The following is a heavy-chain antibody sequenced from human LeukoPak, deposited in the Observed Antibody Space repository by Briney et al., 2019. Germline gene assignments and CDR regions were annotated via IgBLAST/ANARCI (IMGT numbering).Heavy chain of an antibody. D-gene: IGHD6-19*01. Sequence: PGGSLRLSCPSSGFTFSKYWMLWVRQAPWEGLESASRINTDGTVTTYADSVKGRFTVSRDNADNTMFLQMNSVRDEDTAVYYCATKQWLAPPPDSWGQGTPVTVSS. CDR1: GFTFSKYW. J-gene: IGHJ4*02. CDR3: ATKQWLAPPPDS. CDR2: INTDGTVT. V-gene: IGHV3-74*01.